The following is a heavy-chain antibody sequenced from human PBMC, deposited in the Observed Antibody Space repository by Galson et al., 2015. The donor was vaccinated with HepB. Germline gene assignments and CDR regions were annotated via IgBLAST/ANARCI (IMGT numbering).Heavy chain of an antibody. D-gene: IGHD3-22*01. CDR2: FDPEDGET. V-gene: IGHV1-24*01. Sequence: SVKVSCKVSGYTLTELSMHWVRQAPGKGLEWMGGFDPEDGETVYAQKFQGRVTMTEDTSTDTAYMELSSLRSEDTAVYYCATAIPRITMIVVAMGAFDIWGQGTMVTVSS. CDR1: GYTLTELS. J-gene: IGHJ3*02. CDR3: ATAIPRITMIVVAMGAFDI.